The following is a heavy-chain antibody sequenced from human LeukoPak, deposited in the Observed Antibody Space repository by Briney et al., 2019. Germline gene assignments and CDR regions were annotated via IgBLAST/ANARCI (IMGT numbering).Heavy chain of an antibody. CDR2: TFYSGST. CDR3: ARGEWDLLFDY. D-gene: IGHD1-26*01. CDR1: GGSISGYY. Sequence: SETLSLTCTVSGGSISGYYWSWLRQPPGKGLELIGYTFYSGSTNYNPSLKSRVTISVDTSKNQFSLKRSSVTAADTAVYYCARGEWDLLFDYWGQGTLVTVSS. V-gene: IGHV4-59*01. J-gene: IGHJ4*02.